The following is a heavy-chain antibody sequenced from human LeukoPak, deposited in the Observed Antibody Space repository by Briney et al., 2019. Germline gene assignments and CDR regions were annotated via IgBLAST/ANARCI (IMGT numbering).Heavy chain of an antibody. CDR2: INPNSGGT. CDR1: GYTFTGYY. CDR3: ARALLTITMVRGVSPLIGY. V-gene: IGHV1-2*02. Sequence: GASVKVSCKASGYTFTGYYMHWVRQAPGQGLEWMGWINPNSGGTNYAQKFQGRVTMTRDTSISTAYMELSRLRSDDTAVYYCARALLTITMVRGVSPLIGYWGQGTLVTVSS. J-gene: IGHJ4*02. D-gene: IGHD3-10*01.